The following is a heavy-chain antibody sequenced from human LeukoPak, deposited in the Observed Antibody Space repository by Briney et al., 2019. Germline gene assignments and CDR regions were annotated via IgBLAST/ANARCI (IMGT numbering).Heavy chain of an antibody. V-gene: IGHV3-23*01. CDR2: FSGSGGTT. CDR1: GFTFSSYA. Sequence: QPGGSLRLSCAASGFTFSSYAMNWVRQAPGRGLEWVSGFSGSGGTTYYADSVKVRFTISRDNSKNTLYLQMNSLRAEDTAVYYCANGNRCTSPNCLGYYYFYMDVWGKGTTVTVSS. D-gene: IGHD2-8*01. CDR3: ANGNRCTSPNCLGYYYFYMDV. J-gene: IGHJ6*03.